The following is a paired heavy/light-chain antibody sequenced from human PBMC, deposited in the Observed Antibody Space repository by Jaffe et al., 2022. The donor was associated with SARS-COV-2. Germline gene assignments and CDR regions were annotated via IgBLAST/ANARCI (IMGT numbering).Light chain of an antibody. CDR2: WAS. Sequence: DIVMTQSPDSLAVSLGERATINCKSSQSVLYSSNNKNYLAWYQQKPGQPPKLLIYWASTRESGVPDRFSGSGSGTDFTLTISSLQAEDVAVYYCQQYYSTPLITFGPGTKVDIK. J-gene: IGKJ3*01. V-gene: IGKV4-1*01. CDR3: QQYYSTPLIT. CDR1: QSVLYSSNNKNY.
Heavy chain of an antibody. D-gene: IGHD3-22*01. CDR1: GYTFTGYY. V-gene: IGHV1-2*02. CDR3: ARDQRYYDSSGYYYSRAYYFDY. Sequence: QVQLVQSGAEVKKPGASVKVSCKASGYTFTGYYMHWVRQAPGQGLEWMGWINPNSGGTNYAQKFQGRVTMTRDTSISTAYMELSRLRSDDTAVYYCARDQRYYDSSGYYYSRAYYFDYWGQGTLVTVSS. J-gene: IGHJ4*02. CDR2: INPNSGGT.